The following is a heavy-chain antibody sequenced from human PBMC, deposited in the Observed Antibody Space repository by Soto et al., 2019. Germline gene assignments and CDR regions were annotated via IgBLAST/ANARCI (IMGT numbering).Heavy chain of an antibody. CDR3: ERTHRSSWYYNSFDP. J-gene: IGHJ5*02. CDR2: IYPGDSDT. D-gene: IGHD6-13*01. Sequence: PGESLKISCKGSGYSFTSYWIGWVRQMPGKGLEWMGIIYPGDSDTRYSPSFQGQVTISADKSISTAYLQWSSLKASDTAMYYCERTHRSSWYYNSFDPWGQGTLVTVSS. CDR1: GYSFTSYW. V-gene: IGHV5-51*01.